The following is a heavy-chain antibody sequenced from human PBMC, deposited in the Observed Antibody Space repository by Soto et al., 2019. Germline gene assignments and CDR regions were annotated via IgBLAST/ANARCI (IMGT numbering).Heavy chain of an antibody. V-gene: IGHV5-51*01. CDR3: ARLQQQLSDAFDI. Sequence: YWSWIRQPPGKGLEWMGIIYPGDSDTRYSPSFQGQVTISADKSISTAYLQWSSLKASDTAMYYCARLQQQLSDAFDIWGQGTMVTVSS. CDR1: YW. CDR2: IYPGDSDT. D-gene: IGHD6-13*01. J-gene: IGHJ3*02.